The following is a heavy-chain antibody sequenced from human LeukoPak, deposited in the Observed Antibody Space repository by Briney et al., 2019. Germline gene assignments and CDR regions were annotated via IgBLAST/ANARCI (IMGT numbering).Heavy chain of an antibody. CDR1: EFTFSSYS. V-gene: IGHV3-48*01. D-gene: IGHD1-26*01. J-gene: IGHJ4*02. CDR3: ARSRGNSGSYPLDY. Sequence: GSLRLSCEASEFTFSSYSMNWVRQAPGKGLEWVSYISSSSSTIYYAESVKGRFTISRDNAKNSLYLQMNSLRVEDTAVYYCARSRGNSGSYPLDYWGEGTLVTVSS. CDR2: ISSSSSTI.